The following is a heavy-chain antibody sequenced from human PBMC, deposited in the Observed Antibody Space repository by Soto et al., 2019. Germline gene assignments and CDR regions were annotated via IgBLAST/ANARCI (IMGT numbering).Heavy chain of an antibody. CDR2: IYYSGST. CDR3: AREGGIVGATAADY. Sequence: QVQLQESGPGLVKPSQTLSLPCTFSGGSISSGGYYWSWFRQHPGKGLEWIGYIYYSGSTYYNPSLKSRVTISVDTSKNQFSLKLSSVTAADTAVYYCAREGGIVGATAADYWGQGTLVTVSS. V-gene: IGHV4-31*03. D-gene: IGHD1-26*01. CDR1: GGSISSGGYY. J-gene: IGHJ4*02.